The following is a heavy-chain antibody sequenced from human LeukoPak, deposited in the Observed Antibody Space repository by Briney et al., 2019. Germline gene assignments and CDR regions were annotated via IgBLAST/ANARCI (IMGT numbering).Heavy chain of an antibody. Sequence: QAGGSLRLSCAASGFTFSNYAMSWVRQAPGKWLEWVSAISGSGGSTYYADSVKGRFTISRDNSKNTLYLQMNSLRAEDTAVYYCAKDGVVSGIRDYNNYWYFDLWGRGTLVTVSS. CDR2: ISGSGGST. CDR1: GFTFSNYA. D-gene: IGHD4-11*01. V-gene: IGHV3-23*01. CDR3: AKDGVVSGIRDYNNYWYFDL. J-gene: IGHJ2*01.